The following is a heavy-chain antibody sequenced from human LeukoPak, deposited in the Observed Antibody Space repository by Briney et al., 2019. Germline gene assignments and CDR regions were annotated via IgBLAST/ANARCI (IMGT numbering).Heavy chain of an antibody. CDR3: ARDYYGDYPDP. Sequence: GGSLRLSCAASGFTFSSYEMNWVRQAPGKGLEWVSYISSSGSTIYYADSVKGRFTISRDNAKNSLYLQMNSLRAEDTAVYYCARDYYGDYPDPWGQGTLVTVSS. CDR2: ISSSGSTI. V-gene: IGHV3-48*03. J-gene: IGHJ5*02. CDR1: GFTFSSYE. D-gene: IGHD4-17*01.